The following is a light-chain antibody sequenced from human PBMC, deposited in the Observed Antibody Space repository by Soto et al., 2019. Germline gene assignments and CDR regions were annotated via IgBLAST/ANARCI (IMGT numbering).Light chain of an antibody. CDR2: DVS. CDR3: NSYTSSSTFV. V-gene: IGLV2-14*01. J-gene: IGLJ1*01. CDR1: SSDIGSYNY. Sequence: QSVLTQPASVSGSPGHSITIPCTGTSSDIGSYNYVSWYQQHPGKAPKLMIYDVSNRPSGISNRFSGSKSGNTASLTISGLQAEDEADYYCNSYTSSSTFVFGTGTKVTVL.